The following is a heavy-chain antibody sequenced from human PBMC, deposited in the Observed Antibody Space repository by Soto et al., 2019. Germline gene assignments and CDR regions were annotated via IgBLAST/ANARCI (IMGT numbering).Heavy chain of an antibody. CDR2: IIPMFGTA. CDR1: GGTF. D-gene: IGHD2-21*01. J-gene: IGHJ5*02. CDR3: ARSIVGGRWFDP. Sequence: RASVKVSCKASGGTFSWVRQAPGQGLEWMGSIIPMFGTANYAQKFQGRVTITADKSTSTAYMELSSLRYEDTAVYYCARSIVGGRWFDPWGQGAQVTVSS. V-gene: IGHV1-69*06.